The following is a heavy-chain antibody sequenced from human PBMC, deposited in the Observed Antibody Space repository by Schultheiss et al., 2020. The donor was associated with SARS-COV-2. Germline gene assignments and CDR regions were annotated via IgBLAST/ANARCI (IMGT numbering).Heavy chain of an antibody. CDR3: ARIRGYSYGPNYYYYGMDV. J-gene: IGHJ6*02. CDR1: GGSISSYY. CDR2: IYYSGST. D-gene: IGHD5-18*01. Sequence: SQTLSLTCTVSGGSISSYYWSWIRQPPGKGLEWIGYIYYSGSTNYNPSLKSRVTISVDTSKNQFSLKLSSVTAADTAVYYCARIRGYSYGPNYYYYGMDVWGQGTTVTVAS. V-gene: IGHV4-59*01.